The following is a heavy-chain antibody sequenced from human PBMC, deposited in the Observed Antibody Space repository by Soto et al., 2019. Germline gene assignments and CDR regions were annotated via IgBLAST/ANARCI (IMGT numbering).Heavy chain of an antibody. CDR1: GYTFTSYA. V-gene: IGHV1-3*01. D-gene: IGHD2-2*01. J-gene: IGHJ5*02. Sequence: ASVKVSCKACGYTFTSYAMHWVRQAPGQRLEWMGWINAGNGSTYYADSVKGRFTISRDNSKNTLYLQMNSLRAEDTAVYYCARAARGCSSTSCEPAWFDPWGQGTLVTVSS. CDR2: INAGNGST. CDR3: ARAARGCSSTSCEPAWFDP.